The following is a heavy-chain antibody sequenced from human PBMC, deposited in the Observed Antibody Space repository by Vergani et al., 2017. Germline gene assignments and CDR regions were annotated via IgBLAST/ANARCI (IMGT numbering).Heavy chain of an antibody. D-gene: IGHD5-24*01. CDR2: INHSGST. Sequence: QVQLQQWGAGLLKPSETLSLTCAVYGGSFRGYYWSWIRQPPGKGLEWVGEINHSGSTNYNPSLKSRVTISVDTSKNQFSLKLSSVTAADTAVYYCARVPRWLQLRYFDYWGQGTLVTVSS. V-gene: IGHV4-34*01. CDR3: ARVPRWLQLRYFDY. CDR1: GGSFRGYY. J-gene: IGHJ4*02.